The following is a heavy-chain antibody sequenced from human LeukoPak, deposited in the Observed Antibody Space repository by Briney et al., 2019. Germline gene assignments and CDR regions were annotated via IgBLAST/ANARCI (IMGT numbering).Heavy chain of an antibody. D-gene: IGHD3-22*01. CDR2: INHSGST. Sequence: SETLSLTCDVYGGSISVYYWSWIRQPQGKGLEWIGEINHSGSTNYNPSLKIRVTISVDTSKNQFSLKLSSVTAADTAVYYCARVGYDSSGYFTAPDYWGQGTLVTVSS. J-gene: IGHJ4*02. V-gene: IGHV4-34*01. CDR3: ARVGYDSSGYFTAPDY. CDR1: GGSISVYY.